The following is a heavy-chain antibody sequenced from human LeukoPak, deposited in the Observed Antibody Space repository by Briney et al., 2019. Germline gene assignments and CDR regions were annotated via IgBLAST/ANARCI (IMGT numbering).Heavy chain of an antibody. CDR1: RYTFTSYA. Sequence: ASVKVSCKASRYTFTSYAMHWVRQAPGQRLEWMGWINAGNGNTKYSQKFQGRVTITRDTSASTAYVELSSLRSEDTAVYYCASGGSSSGGIGFLYYYGMDVWGQGTTVTVSS. D-gene: IGHD6-13*01. V-gene: IGHV1-3*01. CDR3: ASGGSSSGGIGFLYYYGMDV. J-gene: IGHJ6*02. CDR2: INAGNGNT.